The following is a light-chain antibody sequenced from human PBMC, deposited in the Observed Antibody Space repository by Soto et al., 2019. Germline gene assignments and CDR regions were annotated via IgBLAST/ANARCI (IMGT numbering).Light chain of an antibody. CDR1: QSVSSTF. J-gene: IGKJ4*01. CDR3: QHYGSSPPLT. CDR2: GAS. Sequence: EFVLTQSPGTLSLSPGERATLSCRASQSVSSTFLAWYQQKPGQPPRLLIYGASTRGTGIPDRISGSGSGTDFTLTISRLDPEDFSVYYCQHYGSSPPLTFGGGTKVEIK. V-gene: IGKV3-20*01.